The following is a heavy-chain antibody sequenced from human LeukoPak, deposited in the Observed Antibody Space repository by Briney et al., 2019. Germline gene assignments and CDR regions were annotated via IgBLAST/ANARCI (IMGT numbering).Heavy chain of an antibody. CDR2: INTDSGNP. V-gene: IGHV7-4-1*02. CDR1: GYTFTTNA. CDR3: ARGIGYCSDFSCHLDP. D-gene: IGHD2-15*01. Sequence: ASVKVSCKASGYTFTTNALNWVRQSPGQGLEWMGWINTDSGNPTYAQGFTGRFVFSLDTSVSTAYLQINSLEAEDTAMYYCARGIGYCSDFSCHLDPWGQGTLVTVSS. J-gene: IGHJ5*02.